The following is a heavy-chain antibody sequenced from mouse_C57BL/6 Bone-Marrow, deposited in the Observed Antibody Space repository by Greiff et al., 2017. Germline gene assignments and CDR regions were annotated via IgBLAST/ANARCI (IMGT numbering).Heavy chain of an antibody. V-gene: IGHV1-69*01. J-gene: IGHJ4*01. CDR2: IDPSDSYT. D-gene: IGHD2-5*01. CDR1: GYTFTSYW. CDR3: ASDYSNPYAMDY. Sequence: VQLQQPGAELVMPGASVKLSCKASGYTFTSYWMHWVKQRPGQGLEWIGEIDPSDSYTNYNQKFKGKSTLTVDKSSSTAYMQLSSLTSEDSAVYYCASDYSNPYAMDYWGQGTSVTVSS.